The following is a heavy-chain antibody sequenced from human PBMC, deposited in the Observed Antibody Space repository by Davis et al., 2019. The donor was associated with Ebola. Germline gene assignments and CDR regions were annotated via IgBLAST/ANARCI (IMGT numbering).Heavy chain of an antibody. CDR2: IKQDGSAE. D-gene: IGHD3-3*01. Sequence: GESLKIFCAASGFTFSSYWMSWVRQAPGKGLEWVANIKQDGSAEYYVDSVKGRFTISRDNAKSSVYLQMDSLRAEDTAVYYCASGITIFPYWGQGALVTVSS. CDR1: GFTFSSYW. J-gene: IGHJ1*01. V-gene: IGHV3-7*01. CDR3: ASGITIFPY.